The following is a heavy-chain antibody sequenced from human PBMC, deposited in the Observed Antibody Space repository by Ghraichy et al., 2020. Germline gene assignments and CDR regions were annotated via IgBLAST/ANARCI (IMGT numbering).Heavy chain of an antibody. CDR1: GGSISSGGYY. Sequence: SETLSLTCTVSGGSISSGGYYWTWIRQPPGKGLEWIGNIYYSGTTYYNSSLKSRVAISVDTSENQFSLSLGSVTAADTAVYFCARARSYDLLTDYYQYYFDCWGLGTLVTVSS. CDR3: ARARSYDLLTDYYQYYFDC. D-gene: IGHD3-9*01. V-gene: IGHV4-31*03. J-gene: IGHJ4*02. CDR2: IYYSGTT.